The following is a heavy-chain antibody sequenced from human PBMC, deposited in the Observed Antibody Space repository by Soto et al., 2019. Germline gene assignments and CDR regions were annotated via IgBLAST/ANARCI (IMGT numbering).Heavy chain of an antibody. CDR2: ISGSGGDT. J-gene: IGHJ6*02. V-gene: IGHV3-23*01. Sequence: GGSLRLSCAASGFTFSSYAMSWVRQAPGKGLEWVSGISGSGGDTYYADSVKGRFTISRDNSKNTLYLQMNSLRAEDTAVYYCAKGHTIRYSSGRWLFYAMDVWGQGTTVTVSS. CDR1: GFTFSSYA. D-gene: IGHD6-19*01. CDR3: AKGHTIRYSSGRWLFYAMDV.